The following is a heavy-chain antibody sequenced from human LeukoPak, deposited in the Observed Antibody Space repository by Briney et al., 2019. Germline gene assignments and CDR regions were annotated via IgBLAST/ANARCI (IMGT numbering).Heavy chain of an antibody. Sequence: SETLSLTCTLSGGSISSGSYYWSRIRQPAGKGLEWIGRIYTSGSTNYNPSLKSRVTISVDTSKNQFSLKLSSVTAADTAVYYCARTGYYTFFDYWGQGTLVTVSS. V-gene: IGHV4-61*02. CDR2: IYTSGST. J-gene: IGHJ4*02. CDR3: ARTGYYTFFDY. CDR1: GGSISSGSYY. D-gene: IGHD3/OR15-3a*01.